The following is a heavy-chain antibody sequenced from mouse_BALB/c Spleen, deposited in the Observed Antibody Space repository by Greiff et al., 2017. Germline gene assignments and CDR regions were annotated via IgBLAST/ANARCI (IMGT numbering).Heavy chain of an antibody. D-gene: IGHD2-4*01. CDR2: ISYSGST. J-gene: IGHJ4*01. Sequence: EVKLQESGPSLVKPSQTLSLTCSVTGDSITSGYWNWIRKFPGNKLEYMGYISYSGSTYYNPSLKSRISITRDTSKNQYYLQLNSVTTEDTATYYCARYDYEAYYYAMDYWGQGTSVTVSS. V-gene: IGHV3-8*02. CDR3: ARYDYEAYYYAMDY. CDR1: GDSITSGY.